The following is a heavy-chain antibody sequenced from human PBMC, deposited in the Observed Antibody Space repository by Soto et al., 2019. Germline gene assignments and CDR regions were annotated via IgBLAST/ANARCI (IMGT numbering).Heavy chain of an antibody. J-gene: IGHJ6*02. CDR3: ARDSPPPYCSGGSCYRKHYYYYYGMDV. CDR1: GYTFTSYG. V-gene: IGHV1-18*01. Sequence: RASVKVSCKASGYTFTSYGISWVRQAPGQGLEWMGWISAYNGNTNYAQKLQGRVTMTTDTSTSTAYMELRSLRSDDTAVYYCARDSPPPYCSGGSCYRKHYYYYYGMDVWGQGTTVTVSS. D-gene: IGHD2-15*01. CDR2: ISAYNGNT.